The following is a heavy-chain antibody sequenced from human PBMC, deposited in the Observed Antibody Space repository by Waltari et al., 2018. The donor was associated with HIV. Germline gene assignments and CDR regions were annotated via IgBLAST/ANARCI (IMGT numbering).Heavy chain of an antibody. CDR2: IYYSGST. Sequence: QVQLQESGPGLVKPSQPLSLTCTVSGASISSGCYYWSWIRQHPGKGLEWIGYIYYSGSTYYNPSLKSRVTISVDTSKNQFSLKMTSVTAADTAVYYCARRRDYDNSGHYYYFDYWGQGALVTVSS. J-gene: IGHJ4*02. CDR3: ARRRDYDNSGHYYYFDY. D-gene: IGHD3-22*01. V-gene: IGHV4-31*03. CDR1: GASISSGCYY.